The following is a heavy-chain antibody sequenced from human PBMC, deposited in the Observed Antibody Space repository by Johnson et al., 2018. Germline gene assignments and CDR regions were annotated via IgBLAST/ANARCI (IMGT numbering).Heavy chain of an antibody. CDR1: GFTFSSYG. D-gene: IGHD3-22*01. Sequence: QVQLGECGGGVVQPGRSLRLCCAASGFTFSSYGMPWVRQAPGKGLEWVAVIWYDGSNKYYADSVKGRFIISRDNSKNTLYLQMNSLRAEDTAVYYCARDGGYYYDSSGYYLAEYFQHWGQGTLVTVSS. CDR3: ARDGGYYYDSSGYYLAEYFQH. J-gene: IGHJ1*01. CDR2: IWYDGSNK. V-gene: IGHV3-33*01.